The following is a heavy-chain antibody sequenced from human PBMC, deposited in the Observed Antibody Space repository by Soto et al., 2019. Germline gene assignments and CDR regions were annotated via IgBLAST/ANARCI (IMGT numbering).Heavy chain of an antibody. D-gene: IGHD2-2*01. V-gene: IGHV4-31*02. Sequence: SLTCTVSGGSISSGGYYWSWIRQHPGMGLEWIGYIYYSGSTYYNPSLKSRVTISVDTSKNQFSLKLSSVTAADTAVYYCARGIVVVPAPLNWFDPWGQGTLVTVSS. CDR1: GGSISSGGYY. CDR2: IYYSGST. CDR3: ARGIVVVPAPLNWFDP. J-gene: IGHJ5*02.